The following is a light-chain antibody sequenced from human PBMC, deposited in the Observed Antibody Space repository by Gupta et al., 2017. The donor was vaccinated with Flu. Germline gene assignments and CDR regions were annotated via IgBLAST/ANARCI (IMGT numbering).Light chain of an antibody. V-gene: IGKV1-39*01. CDR1: QSINSY. J-gene: IGKJ2*01. Sequence: DIQMTQFPSSLSASVGDRVTITCRASQSINSYLNWYQQKPGKAPKLLIFAASTLQGGAPSTFSGSGSGTDFTLTINRLQPENFATYYCQHTHSAPFTFGQGTEL. CDR3: QHTHSAPFT. CDR2: AAS.